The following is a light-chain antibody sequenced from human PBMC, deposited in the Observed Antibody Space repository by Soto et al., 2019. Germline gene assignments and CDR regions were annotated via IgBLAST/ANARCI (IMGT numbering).Light chain of an antibody. CDR3: SSYAGSNNLL. CDR1: SSDVGDYNY. J-gene: IGLJ2*01. CDR2: EVT. V-gene: IGLV2-8*01. Sequence: QSALTQPPSASGSPGQSVTISCTGTSSDVGDYNYVSWYQQHPGRVPKLMIYEVTKRPSGVPDRFSGSKSGNTASLTVSGLQAEDEADYYCSSYAGSNNLLFGGGTKLTVL.